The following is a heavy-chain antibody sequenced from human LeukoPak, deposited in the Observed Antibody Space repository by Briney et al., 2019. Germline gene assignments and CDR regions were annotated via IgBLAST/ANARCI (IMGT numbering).Heavy chain of an antibody. CDR3: AREDTAMVGVDY. V-gene: IGHV4-34*01. Sequence: SETLSLTCAVYGGSFSGYYWSWIRQPPGKGLERIGEINHSGSTNYNPSLKSRVTISVDTSKNQFSLKLSSVTAADTAVYYCAREDTAMVGVDYWGQGTLVTVSS. CDR1: GGSFSGYY. J-gene: IGHJ4*02. D-gene: IGHD5-18*01. CDR2: INHSGST.